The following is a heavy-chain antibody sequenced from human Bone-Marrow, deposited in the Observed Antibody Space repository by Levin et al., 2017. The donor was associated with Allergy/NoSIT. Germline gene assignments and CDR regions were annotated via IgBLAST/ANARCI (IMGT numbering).Heavy chain of an antibody. Sequence: AGGSLRLSCAASGFNFRNYGMHWVRQAPGKGLEWVAFMSHEDERKRYADSVKGRFTVSRDDSKKTLSLQMTSLRTDDTAVYYCATAYYTNTFDIWGQGTVV. CDR3: ATAYYTNTFDI. D-gene: IGHD3-3*01. J-gene: IGHJ3*02. CDR2: MSHEDERK. CDR1: GFNFRNYG. V-gene: IGHV3-30*03.